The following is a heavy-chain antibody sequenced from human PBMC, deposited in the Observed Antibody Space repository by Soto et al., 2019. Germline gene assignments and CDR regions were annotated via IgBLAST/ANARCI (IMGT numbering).Heavy chain of an antibody. CDR3: ARGSLGGYYGAFDV. CDR1: SQSFTGHF. V-gene: IGHV4-34*01. J-gene: IGHJ3*01. D-gene: IGHD3-10*01. CDR2: INPTRGT. Sequence: PSDTLSITCAINSQSFTGHFWGWVSQTARKGLEWISEINPTRGTNYNKSHKSRVAISIEMSTTKISLTLSSVTAADTAVYYCARGSLGGYYGAFDVWGQGTVVS.